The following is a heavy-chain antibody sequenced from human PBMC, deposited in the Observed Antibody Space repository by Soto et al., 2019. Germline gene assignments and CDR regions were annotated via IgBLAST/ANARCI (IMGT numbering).Heavy chain of an antibody. J-gene: IGHJ4*02. CDR3: ARERVHGSGSLDY. CDR2: IIGDGSGA. CDR1: EFTLSTYW. D-gene: IGHD3-10*01. V-gene: IGHV3-74*01. Sequence: EVQLVESGGGSVQPGESLRLSCAASEFTLSTYWMHWVRQAPGKGLVWVSRIIGDGSGANYADSVKGRFTISRDNAKSTLYLQMNSLRAEDKAVYYCARERVHGSGSLDYWGQGILVTVSS.